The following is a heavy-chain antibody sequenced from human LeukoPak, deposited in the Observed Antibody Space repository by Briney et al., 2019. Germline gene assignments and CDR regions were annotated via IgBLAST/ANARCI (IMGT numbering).Heavy chain of an antibody. CDR2: IYHTGST. CDR3: AREPSSGLGSDY. V-gene: IGHV4-59*01. Sequence: SETLSLTRTVSGGSIRSYYWSWIRQPPGRGLEWIGYIYHTGSTNYNPSLKSRVTMLMDTSKNQFSLKLTSVSAADTAVYYCAREPSSGLGSDYWGQGTLVTVSS. CDR1: GGSIRSYY. D-gene: IGHD6-19*01. J-gene: IGHJ4*02.